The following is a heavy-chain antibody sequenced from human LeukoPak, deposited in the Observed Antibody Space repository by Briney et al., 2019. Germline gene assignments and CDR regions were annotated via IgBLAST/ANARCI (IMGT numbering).Heavy chain of an antibody. CDR2: IYYSGST. Sequence: SETLSLTCTVSGGSIISSSYYWGWIRQPPGKGLEWIGSIYYSGSTYYNPSLKSRVTISVDTSKNQFSLKLSSVTAADTAVYYCARQQSWYRAGYFDYWGQGTLVTVSS. D-gene: IGHD6-13*01. CDR3: ARQQSWYRAGYFDY. V-gene: IGHV4-39*01. CDR1: GGSIISSSYY. J-gene: IGHJ4*02.